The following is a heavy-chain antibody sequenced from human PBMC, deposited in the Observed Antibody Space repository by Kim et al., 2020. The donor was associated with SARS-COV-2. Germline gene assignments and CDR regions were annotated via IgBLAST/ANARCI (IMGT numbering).Heavy chain of an antibody. Sequence: ASVKVSCRASGYTFTDYYIHWVRQAPGQGLEWMGRIIPHSGGTNYAQRFQGRVTMTRDTTITTAFLELSRLRSDDSAMYYCAREFTLPYYYGLDLCGQGT. J-gene: IGHJ6*02. CDR3: AREFTLPYYYGLDL. CDR2: IIPHSGGT. CDR1: GYTFTDYY. V-gene: IGHV1-2*06.